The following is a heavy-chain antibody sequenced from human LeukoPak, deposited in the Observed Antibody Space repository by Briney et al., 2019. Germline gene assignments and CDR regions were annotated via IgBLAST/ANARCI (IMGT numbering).Heavy chain of an antibody. CDR1: GGSISSYY. V-gene: IGHV4-59*01. D-gene: IGHD3-16*02. CDR3: ARAMRLITFGGVIVSPDY. J-gene: IGHJ4*02. Sequence: SETLSLTCTVSGGSISSYYWSWIRQPPGKGLEWSGYIYYSGSTNYNPSLKSRVTISVDTSKHQFSLKLSSVTAADTAVYYCARAMRLITFGGVIVSPDYWGQGTLVTVSS. CDR2: IYYSGST.